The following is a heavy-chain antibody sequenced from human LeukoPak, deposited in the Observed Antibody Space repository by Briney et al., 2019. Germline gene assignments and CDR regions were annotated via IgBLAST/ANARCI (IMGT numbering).Heavy chain of an antibody. CDR3: AKMAGMTRQVYYMDV. V-gene: IGHV3-23*01. CDR2: LYGSGETT. J-gene: IGHJ6*03. CDR1: GFTFSSYA. Sequence: GGSLRLSCAASGFTFSSYAMSWARQAPGKWLERVSALYGSGETTYYADSVKGRFTVSRDNSKNTLYLQMDGLRAEDTAVYYCAKMAGMTRQVYYMDVWGKGATVTVSS. D-gene: IGHD1-1*01.